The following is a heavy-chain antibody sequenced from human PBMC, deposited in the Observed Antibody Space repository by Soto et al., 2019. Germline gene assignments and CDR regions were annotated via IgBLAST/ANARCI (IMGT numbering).Heavy chain of an antibody. CDR3: AKDLVVVVITENFDY. J-gene: IGHJ4*02. V-gene: IGHV3-23*01. D-gene: IGHD3-22*01. Sequence: PGGSLRLSCAASGFTFSSYAMSWVRQAPGKGLEWVSAISGSGGSTYYADSVKGRFTISRDNSKNTLYLQMNSLRAEGTAVYYCAKDLVVVVITENFDYWGQGTLVTVSS. CDR1: GFTFSSYA. CDR2: ISGSGGST.